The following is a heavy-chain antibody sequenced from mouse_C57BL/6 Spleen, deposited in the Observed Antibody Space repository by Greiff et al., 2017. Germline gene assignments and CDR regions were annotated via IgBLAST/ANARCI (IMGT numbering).Heavy chain of an antibody. CDR2: IDPSDSYT. Sequence: VKLQQPGAELVMPGASVKLSCKASGYTFTSYWMHWVKQRPGQGLEWIGEIDPSDSYTNYNQKFKGKSTLTVDKSSSTAYMQLSSLTSEDSAVYYCARSRGNYVDYWGQGTTLTVSS. J-gene: IGHJ2*01. V-gene: IGHV1-69*01. CDR3: ARSRGNYVDY. CDR1: GYTFTSYW.